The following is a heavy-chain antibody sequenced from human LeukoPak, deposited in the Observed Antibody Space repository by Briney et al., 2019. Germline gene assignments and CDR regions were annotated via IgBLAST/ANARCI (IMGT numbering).Heavy chain of an antibody. J-gene: IGHJ4*02. CDR1: GGSFNSGSYY. D-gene: IGHD5-12*01. CDR3: ARAMRVDRFFDY. Sequence: PSETPSLTCTVSGGSFNSGSYYWSWIRQPAGKGLEWVGRIYTSGSTNYNPSLKSRVTISVDTSKNQFSLQLTSVTAADTAVYYCARAMRVDRFFDYWGQGILVTVSS. V-gene: IGHV4-61*02. CDR2: IYTSGST.